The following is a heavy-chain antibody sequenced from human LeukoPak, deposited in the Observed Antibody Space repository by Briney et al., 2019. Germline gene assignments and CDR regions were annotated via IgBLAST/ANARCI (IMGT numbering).Heavy chain of an antibody. CDR3: AKDFGGYVAYFDY. CDR2: ISGNGRST. J-gene: IGHJ4*02. Sequence: SGGSLRLSCAASGFTFSSYAMSWVRQAPGKGLEWVSLISGNGRSTYYADSVKGRFTISRDNPKNMLYLQMNSLRAEDTAIYYCAKDFGGYVAYFDYWGQGTLVTVSS. D-gene: IGHD5-12*01. V-gene: IGHV3-23*01. CDR1: GFTFSSYA.